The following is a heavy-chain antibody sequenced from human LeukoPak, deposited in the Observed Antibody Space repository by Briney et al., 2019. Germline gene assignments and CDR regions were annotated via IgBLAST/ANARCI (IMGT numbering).Heavy chain of an antibody. CDR2: ISYDGSNK. D-gene: IGHD6-6*01. CDR3: ARDRSIAAGSSFDY. CDR1: GFTFSSYA. V-gene: IGHV3-30*01. Sequence: GGSLRLSCAASGFTFSSYAMHWVRQAPGKGLEWVAVISYDGSNKYYADSVKGRFTISRDNSKNTLYLQMNSLRAEDTAVYYCARDRSIAAGSSFDYWGQGTLVTVSS. J-gene: IGHJ4*02.